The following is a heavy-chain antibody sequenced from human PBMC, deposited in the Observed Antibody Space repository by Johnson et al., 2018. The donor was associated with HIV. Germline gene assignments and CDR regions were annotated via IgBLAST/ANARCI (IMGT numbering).Heavy chain of an antibody. V-gene: IGHV3-7*01. J-gene: IGHJ3*02. CDR2: IKQDGSEK. CDR1: GFTFSSYA. D-gene: IGHD2-15*01. Sequence: EVQLVESGGGVVQPGRSLRLSCAASGFTFSSYAMHWVRQAPGKGLEWVANIKQDGSEKYYVDSVKGRFTISRDNSKNTLYLQMNSLRAEDTAVYFCAREMVAAKDAFDIWGQGTMVTVSS. CDR3: AREMVAAKDAFDI.